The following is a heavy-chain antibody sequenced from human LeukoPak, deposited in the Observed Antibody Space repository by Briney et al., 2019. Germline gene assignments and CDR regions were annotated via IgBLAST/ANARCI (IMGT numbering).Heavy chain of an antibody. CDR2: IYYSGST. V-gene: IGHV4-59*01. CDR3: ARVVGAGLDY. CDR1: GGSISSYY. J-gene: IGHJ4*02. Sequence: SETLSLTCTVSGGSISSYYWSLIRQPPGKGLEWIGYIYYSGSTNYNPSLKSRVTISVDTSKNQFSLKLSSVTAPDTAVYYCARVVGAGLDYWGQGTLVTVSS. D-gene: IGHD1-26*01.